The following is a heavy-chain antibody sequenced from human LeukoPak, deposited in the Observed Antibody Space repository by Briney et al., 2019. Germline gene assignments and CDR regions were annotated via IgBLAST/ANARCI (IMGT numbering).Heavy chain of an antibody. D-gene: IGHD3-10*01. CDR1: GGSISSGSYY. Sequence: SQTLSLTCTVSGGSISSGSYYWSWIRQPPGKGLEWIGYIYYSGSTNYNPSLKSRVTISVDTSKNQFSLKLSSVTAADTAVYYCASLPYITMVRGGGAFDIWGQGTMVTVSS. V-gene: IGHV4-61*01. CDR3: ASLPYITMVRGGGAFDI. CDR2: IYYSGST. J-gene: IGHJ3*02.